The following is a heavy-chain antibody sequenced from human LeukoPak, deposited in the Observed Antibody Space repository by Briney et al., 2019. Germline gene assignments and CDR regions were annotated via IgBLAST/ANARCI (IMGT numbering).Heavy chain of an antibody. CDR3: AREPPPDFWSGYPAYYFDY. J-gene: IGHJ4*02. Sequence: GGSLRLSCAASGFTFSSYSMNWLRQAPGKGLEWVSSISSSSSYIYYADSVKGRFTISRDNAKNSLYLQMNSLRAEDTAVYYCAREPPPDFWSGYPAYYFDYWGQGTLVTVSS. CDR1: GFTFSSYS. V-gene: IGHV3-21*01. CDR2: ISSSSSYI. D-gene: IGHD3-3*01.